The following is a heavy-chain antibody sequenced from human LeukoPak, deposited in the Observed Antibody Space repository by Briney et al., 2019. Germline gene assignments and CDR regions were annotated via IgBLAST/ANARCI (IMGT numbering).Heavy chain of an antibody. D-gene: IGHD3-22*01. CDR1: GGSISRNY. CDR3: ARHIYYYDSSGYYYDY. V-gene: IGHV4-59*08. J-gene: IGHJ4*02. Sequence: SETLSLTCTVSGGSISRNYWNWIRQPPGKGLEWIGNIYYSETTNYNPSLKSRVSISVDTSKNLLSLKLSSVTAADTAVYYCARHIYYYDSSGYYYDYWGQGTLVTVSS. CDR2: IYYSETT.